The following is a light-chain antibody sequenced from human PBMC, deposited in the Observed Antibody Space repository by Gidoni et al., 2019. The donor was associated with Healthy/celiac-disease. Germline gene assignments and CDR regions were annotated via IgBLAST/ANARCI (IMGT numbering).Light chain of an antibody. J-gene: IGKJ2*01. CDR1: QSVSSSY. CDR3: QQYGSSPLYT. V-gene: IGKV3-20*01. Sequence: EIVLTQSPGTLSLSPWDRATLSCRASQSVSSSYLAWYQQKPGQAPRLLISGASSRATGIPDRFSGSGSGTYFTLTISRLEPEDFAVYYCQQYGSSPLYTFGQGTKLEIK. CDR2: GAS.